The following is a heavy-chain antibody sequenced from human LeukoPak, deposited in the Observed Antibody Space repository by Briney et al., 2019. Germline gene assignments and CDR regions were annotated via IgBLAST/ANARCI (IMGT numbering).Heavy chain of an antibody. CDR1: GYTFTSYG. D-gene: IGHD2-2*02. CDR3: ARFRRYCSSTGCYRVAFDI. CDR2: ISAYNGNT. Sequence: EASVKVSCKASGYTFTSYGISWVRQAPGQGLEWMGWISAYNGNTNYAQKLQGRVTMTTDTSTSTAYMELRSLRSDDTAVYYCARFRRYCSSTGCYRVAFDIWGQGTMVTVSS. J-gene: IGHJ3*02. V-gene: IGHV1-18*01.